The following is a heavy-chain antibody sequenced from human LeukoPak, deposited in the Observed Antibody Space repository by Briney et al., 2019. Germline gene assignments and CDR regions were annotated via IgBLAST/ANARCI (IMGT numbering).Heavy chain of an antibody. CDR1: GFTFSLCG. CDR3: AKSIMILGMVTDGYYFVS. CDR2: IGTTGATT. D-gene: IGHD3/OR15-3a*01. J-gene: IGHJ4*02. V-gene: IGHV3-23*01. Sequence: GTSLTLSCAASGFTFSLCGMHWVRQTQGKGMEWDSIIGTTGATTYYTNSVRGRFTISRDDSKNTLNLQMNGLRAEDTGVYFCAKSIMILGMVTDGYYFVSWGQGTLVAVSS.